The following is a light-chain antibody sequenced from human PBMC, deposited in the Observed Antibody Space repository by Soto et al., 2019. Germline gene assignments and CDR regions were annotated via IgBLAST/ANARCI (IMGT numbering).Light chain of an antibody. J-gene: IGLJ1*01. CDR3: MLYMGSGIYV. Sequence: QAVVTQEPSFSVSPGGTVTLTCGLSSGSVSSGYYPSWYQRTPGQSPRPLMYNTNTRSSGVPDRFSGSNLGDKAALTITGAQADDESEYYCMLYMGSGIYVFGTGTKLTVL. CDR1: SGSVSSGYY. CDR2: NTN. V-gene: IGLV8-61*01.